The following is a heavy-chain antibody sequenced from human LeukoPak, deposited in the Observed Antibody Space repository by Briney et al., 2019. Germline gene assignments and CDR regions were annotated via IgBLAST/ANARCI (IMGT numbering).Heavy chain of an antibody. Sequence: GGPLRLSCAASGFTFDAYAMHWVRQAPGRGLEWVSGISSKTGITGYADSVRGRFTISRDDAKNFLYLQMDSLRVEDTALYYCAKVYATLSYGMDVWGQGTTVTVSS. CDR1: GFTFDAYA. CDR3: AKVYATLSYGMDV. D-gene: IGHD3-10*01. J-gene: IGHJ6*02. V-gene: IGHV3-9*01. CDR2: ISSKTGIT.